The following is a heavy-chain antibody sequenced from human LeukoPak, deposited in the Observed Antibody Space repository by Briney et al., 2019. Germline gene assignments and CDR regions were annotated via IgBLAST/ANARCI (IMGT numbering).Heavy chain of an antibody. V-gene: IGHV3-15*01. J-gene: IGHJ4*02. CDR3: VTDLVIKGYFDY. CDR2: IRRKTDGETT. Sequence: GGSLRLSCAASGFTFSSYWMNWVRQVPGKGLEWVGRIRRKTDGETTDHAAPVKGRFTISRDDSKNTLYLQMNSLKTEDTAVYYCVTDLVIKGYFDYWGQGALVTVSS. D-gene: IGHD2-21*01. CDR1: GFTFSSYW.